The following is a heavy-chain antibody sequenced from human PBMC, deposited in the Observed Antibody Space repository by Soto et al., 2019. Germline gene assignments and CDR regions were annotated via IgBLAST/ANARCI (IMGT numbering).Heavy chain of an antibody. CDR1: GGSFSGYY. Sequence: QVQLQQWGAGLLKPSETLSLTCAVSGGSFSGYYWSWIRQPPGKGLEWIGEMNDSGSTKYNASLESRVPISVDTSKGHFSLTLTSVTAADTAVYYCASPRWNYIYWGQGTLVAVSS. D-gene: IGHD1-7*01. CDR2: MNDSGST. V-gene: IGHV4-34*01. CDR3: ASPRWNYIY. J-gene: IGHJ4*02.